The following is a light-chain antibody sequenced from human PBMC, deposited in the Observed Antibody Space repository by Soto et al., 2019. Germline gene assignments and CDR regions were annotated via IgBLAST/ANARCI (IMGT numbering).Light chain of an antibody. J-gene: IGLJ1*01. V-gene: IGLV2-11*01. Sequence: QSALTQPRSVSGSPGQSVTISCTGTSNYFVNYNYVSWYQQHPGKAPKVMIFDVSKRPSGVPDRFSGSKSGNTASLTISGLQAEDEADYYCVSYTTSASYVFGTGTKLTVL. CDR2: DVS. CDR1: SNYFVNYNY. CDR3: VSYTTSASYV.